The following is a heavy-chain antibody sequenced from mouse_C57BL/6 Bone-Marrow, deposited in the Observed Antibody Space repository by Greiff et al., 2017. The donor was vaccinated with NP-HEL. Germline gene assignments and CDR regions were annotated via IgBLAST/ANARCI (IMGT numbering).Heavy chain of an antibody. J-gene: IGHJ3*01. D-gene: IGHD1-1*01. Sequence: EVMLVESGGGLVQPGGSLKLSCAASGFTFSDYYMYWVRQTPEKRLEWVAYISNGGGSTYYPDTVKGRFTISRDNAKNTLYLQMSRLKSEDTAMYYCARLDYYGTLFAYWGQGTLVTVSA. V-gene: IGHV5-12*01. CDR1: GFTFSDYY. CDR2: ISNGGGST. CDR3: ARLDYYGTLFAY.